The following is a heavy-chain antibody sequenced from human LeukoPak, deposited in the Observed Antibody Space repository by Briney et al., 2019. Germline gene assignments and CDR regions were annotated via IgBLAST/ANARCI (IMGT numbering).Heavy chain of an antibody. CDR3: AKGGFYGSASYYKGYFDY. J-gene: IGHJ4*02. Sequence: GGSLRLSCAASGFRFSDYDMHWVRQAPGKGLGWVAVISYDASERYYADSVKGRFTISRDNSKNTLYLQMNSLRAEDTAVYYCAKGGFYGSASYYKGYFDYWGQGTLVAVSS. CDR1: GFRFSDYD. V-gene: IGHV3-30*18. D-gene: IGHD3-10*01. CDR2: ISYDASER.